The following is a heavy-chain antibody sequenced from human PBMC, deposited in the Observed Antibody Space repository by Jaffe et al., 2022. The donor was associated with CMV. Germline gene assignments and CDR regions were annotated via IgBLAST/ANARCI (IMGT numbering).Heavy chain of an antibody. J-gene: IGHJ3*02. Sequence: QVQLQESGPGLVKPSETLSLTCTVSGGSISSYYWSWIRQPPGKGLEWIGYIYYSGSTNYNPSLKSRVTISVDTSKNQFSLKLSSVTAADTAVYYCARQGEVAADAFDIWGQGTMVTVSS. CDR1: GGSISSYY. V-gene: IGHV4-59*08. D-gene: IGHD6-25*01. CDR3: ARQGEVAADAFDI. CDR2: IYYSGST.